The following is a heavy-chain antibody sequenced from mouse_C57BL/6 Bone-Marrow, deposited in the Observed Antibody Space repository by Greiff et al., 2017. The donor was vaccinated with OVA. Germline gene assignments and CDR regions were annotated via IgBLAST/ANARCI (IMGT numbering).Heavy chain of an antibody. J-gene: IGHJ2*01. CDR3: ARDYYDYDLSYFAY. CDR1: GFTFSSYG. Sequence: EVQLVESGGDLVKPGGSLKLSCAASGFTFSSYGMSLVRQTPDKRLEWVATISSGGSYTYYPDSVKGRFTISRDNAKNTLYLQMSSLKSEDTAMYYCARDYYDYDLSYFAYWCQGTTLTVSS. CDR2: ISSGGSYT. D-gene: IGHD2-4*01. V-gene: IGHV5-6*01.